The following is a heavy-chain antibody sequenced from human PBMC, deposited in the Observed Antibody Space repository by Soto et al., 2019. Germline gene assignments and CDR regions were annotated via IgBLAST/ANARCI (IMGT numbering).Heavy chain of an antibody. J-gene: IGHJ4*02. CDR1: GYTFNTYF. CDR2: ISPHNGKT. CDR3: ARDTSNSFDD. Sequence: QVQLVQSGGELKKPGASVKVSCNTSGYTFNTYFITWVRQAPGQGLEWMGWISPHNGKTNYAEKFQGRVTMTADTITKTSYMELRNLRIDDTAVYYCARDTSNSFDDWGQGTPVTVSS. D-gene: IGHD2-2*01. V-gene: IGHV1-18*01.